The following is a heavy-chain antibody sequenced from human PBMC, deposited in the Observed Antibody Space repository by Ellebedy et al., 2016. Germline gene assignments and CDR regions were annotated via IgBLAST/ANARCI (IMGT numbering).Heavy chain of an antibody. J-gene: IGHJ5*02. CDR3: ARGFWNYYGSGSYRGWFDP. CDR2: INHSGST. V-gene: IGHV4-39*07. D-gene: IGHD3-10*01. CDR1: GGSISSSSYY. Sequence: SETLSLXXTVSGGSISSSSYYWSWIRQPPGKGLEWIGEINHSGSTNYNPSLKSRVTISVDTSKNQFSLKLSSVTAADTAVYYCARGFWNYYGSGSYRGWFDPWGQGTLVTVSS.